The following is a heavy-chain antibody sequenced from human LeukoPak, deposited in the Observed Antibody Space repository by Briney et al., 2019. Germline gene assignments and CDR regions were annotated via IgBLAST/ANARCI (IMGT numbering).Heavy chain of an antibody. CDR3: ASGDDYGSGKVVAG. V-gene: IGHV1-2*02. D-gene: IGHD3-10*01. CDR2: INPNSGGT. CDR1: VYTFTGYY. Sequence: ASVKVSCKASVYTFTGYYMNWVRQAPGQGLEWMGWINPNSGGTNYAQKYPGRVTMTRDTSISTAYMELTRLRSDDTAFYYCASGDDYGSGKVVAGWGQGTLVTVSS. J-gene: IGHJ4*02.